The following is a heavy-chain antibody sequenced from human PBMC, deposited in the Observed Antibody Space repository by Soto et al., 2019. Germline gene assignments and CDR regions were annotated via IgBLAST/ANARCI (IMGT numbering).Heavy chain of an antibody. J-gene: IGHJ4*02. CDR3: AKEGGGGAAMVTSYFDY. CDR2: ISGSGTGT. V-gene: IGHV3-23*01. D-gene: IGHD5-18*01. Sequence: EVQLLESGGGLVQPGGSLRLSCAASGITFNNYALNWVRQAPGKGLEWVSGISGSGTGTYYADSVKGRFTISRDTSKSKVYLHMNSMRADDTAIYYCAKEGGGGAAMVTSYFDYWGQGTLVTVSS. CDR1: GITFNNYA.